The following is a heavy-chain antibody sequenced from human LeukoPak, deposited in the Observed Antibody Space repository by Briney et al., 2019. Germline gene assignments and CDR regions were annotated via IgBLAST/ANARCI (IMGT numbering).Heavy chain of an antibody. CDR1: GFTFSDYY. V-gene: IGHV3-11*01. Sequence: GGSLRLSCAASGFTFSDYYMSWIRQAPGKGLEWVSYISSSGITIYYADSVKGRFTISRDNAKNSLFLQMSSLRAEDTAVYYCARDIKPYYYAKDVWGQGTTVTVSS. J-gene: IGHJ6*02. D-gene: IGHD3-10*01. CDR2: ISSSGITI. CDR3: ARDIKPYYYAKDV.